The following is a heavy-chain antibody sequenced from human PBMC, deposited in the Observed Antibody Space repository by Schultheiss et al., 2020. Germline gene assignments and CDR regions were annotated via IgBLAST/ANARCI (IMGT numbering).Heavy chain of an antibody. V-gene: IGHV4-34*01. J-gene: IGHJ5*02. CDR2: INHSGST. CDR1: GGSFRGYY. CDR3: ARSGYDFWSGYYTIGGPNWFDP. D-gene: IGHD3-3*01. Sequence: SQTLSLTCAVYGGSFRGYYWSWIRQPPGKGLEWIGEINHSGSTNYNPSLKSRVTISVDTSKNQFSLKLSSVTAADTAVYYCARSGYDFWSGYYTIGGPNWFDPWGQGTLVTVSS.